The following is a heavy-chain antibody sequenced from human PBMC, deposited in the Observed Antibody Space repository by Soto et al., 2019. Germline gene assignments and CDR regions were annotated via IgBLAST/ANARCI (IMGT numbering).Heavy chain of an antibody. Sequence: GGSLRLSCAASGFTFSDYYMSWIRQAPGKGLEWVSYISSSSSYTNYADSVKGRFTISRDNAKNSLYLQMNSLRAEDTAGYYCARDSRGGLTGDWFDPWGQGTLVTVSS. CDR3: ARDSRGGLTGDWFDP. V-gene: IGHV3-11*06. CDR2: ISSSSSYT. J-gene: IGHJ5*02. D-gene: IGHD2-15*01. CDR1: GFTFSDYY.